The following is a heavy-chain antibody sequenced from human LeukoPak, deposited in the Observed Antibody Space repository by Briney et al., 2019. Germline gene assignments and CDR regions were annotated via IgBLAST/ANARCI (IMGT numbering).Heavy chain of an antibody. CDR1: GYTFTSYY. Sequence: ASVKVSCKASGYTFTSYYMHWVRQAPGQGLEWMVWINPNSGGTNYAQKFQGRVTMTRDTSISTAYMELSRLRSDDTAVYYCARGPVGDYLEFDYWGQGTLVTVSS. CDR2: INPNSGGT. CDR3: ARGPVGDYLEFDY. J-gene: IGHJ4*02. D-gene: IGHD1-26*01. V-gene: IGHV1-2*02.